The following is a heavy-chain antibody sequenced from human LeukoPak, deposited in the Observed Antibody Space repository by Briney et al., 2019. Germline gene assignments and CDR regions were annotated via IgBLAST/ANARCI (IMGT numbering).Heavy chain of an antibody. J-gene: IGHJ6*02. CDR2: IYYSGST. D-gene: IGHD2-2*01. CDR1: GGSISSGGYY. V-gene: IGHV4-31*03. CDR3: ARGGYCSSTSCYVIDPPENYYYYGMDV. Sequence: PSETLSLTCTVSGGSISSGGYYWSWIRQHPGKGLEWIGYIYYSGSTYYNPSLKSRVTISVDTSKNQFSLKLSSVTAADTAVYYCARGGYCSSTSCYVIDPPENYYYYGMDVWGQGTTVTVSS.